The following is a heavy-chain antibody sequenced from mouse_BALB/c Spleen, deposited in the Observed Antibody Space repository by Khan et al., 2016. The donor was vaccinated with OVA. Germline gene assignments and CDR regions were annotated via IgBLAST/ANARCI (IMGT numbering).Heavy chain of an antibody. V-gene: IGHV9-1*02. CDR1: GYTFTNFG. Sequence: QIQLVQSGPELKKPGETVKISCKASGYTFTNFGMNWVKQAPGKALKWMGWINTSTGEPTYADDFKGRVAFSLETSASTAYLQINNLKNEDMATTFCDRGLKSYGSWLAYWGQGTLVTVSA. CDR2: INTSTGEP. D-gene: IGHD1-1*01. CDR3: DRGLKSYGSWLAY. J-gene: IGHJ3*01.